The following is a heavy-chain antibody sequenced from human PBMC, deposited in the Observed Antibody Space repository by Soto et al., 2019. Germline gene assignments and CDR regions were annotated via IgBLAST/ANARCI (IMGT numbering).Heavy chain of an antibody. J-gene: IGHJ3*02. CDR2: IVVGSGNI. V-gene: IGHV1-58*01. Sequence: SVKVSCKASGFTFTSSAVQWVRQARGQRLEWIGWIVVGSGNINYAQKFQERVTITRDMSTSTAYMELSSLRSEDTAVYYCAAYSAVGFSEAFDIWGQGTMVTVSS. D-gene: IGHD6-19*01. CDR3: AAYSAVGFSEAFDI. CDR1: GFTFTSSA.